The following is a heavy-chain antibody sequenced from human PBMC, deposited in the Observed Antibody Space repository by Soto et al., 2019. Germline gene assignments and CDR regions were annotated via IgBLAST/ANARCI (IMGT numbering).Heavy chain of an antibody. V-gene: IGHV6-1*01. CDR3: ARGEQYSGRIFDY. Sequence: QVQLQQSGPGLVKPSQTLSVTCGISGDSVSSNSAAWNWLMQSPSRGLEWLGRTYYRSKWYNDYAVSVESRITINPDTSKNHFSLQLNFVTPEDTAVYFCARGEQYSGRIFDYWGQGTLVTVSS. CDR2: TYYRSKWYN. D-gene: IGHD1-26*01. CDR1: GDSVSSNSAA. J-gene: IGHJ4*02.